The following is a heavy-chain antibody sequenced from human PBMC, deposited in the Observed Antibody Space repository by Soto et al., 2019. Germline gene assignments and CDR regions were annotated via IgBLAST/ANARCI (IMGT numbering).Heavy chain of an antibody. Sequence: QVQLVQSGAEVKKPGSSVKVSCKASGGTFSSYAISWVRQAPGQGLEWMGGIIPIFGTANYAQKFQGRVQIPADESTSTAYMELSSLRSEDTAVYYCARGYDSSGYYYGVAEYFQHWGQGTLVTVSS. CDR3: ARGYDSSGYYYGVAEYFQH. CDR2: IIPIFGTA. CDR1: GGTFSSYA. D-gene: IGHD3-22*01. J-gene: IGHJ1*01. V-gene: IGHV1-69*12.